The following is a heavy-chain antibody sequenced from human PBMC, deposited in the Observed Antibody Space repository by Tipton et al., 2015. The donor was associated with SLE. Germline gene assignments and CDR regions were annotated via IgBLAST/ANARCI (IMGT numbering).Heavy chain of an antibody. V-gene: IGHV3-53*01. CDR2: IYSGGST. D-gene: IGHD2-21*01. CDR1: GFTVSSNY. CDR3: AREGVYCGGDCYPDAFDI. Sequence: SLRLSCAASGFTVSSNYMSWVRQAPGKGLEWVSVIYSGGSTYYADSVKGRFTISRDNSKNTLYLQMNSLRAEDTAVYYCAREGVYCGGDCYPDAFDIWGQGTMVTVSS. J-gene: IGHJ3*02.